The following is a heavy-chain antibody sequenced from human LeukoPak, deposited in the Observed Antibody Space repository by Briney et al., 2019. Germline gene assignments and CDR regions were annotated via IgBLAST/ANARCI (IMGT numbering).Heavy chain of an antibody. CDR3: VRDSPMAIFDY. V-gene: IGHV3-48*02. J-gene: IGHJ4*02. D-gene: IGHD5-24*01. Sequence: GGSLRLSCAASGFTFGSCNMNWVRQAPGKGLEWVSYITSSSNVIYYADTVKGRFTISRDNAKNSLFLQTNSLRDEGTAVYYRVRDSPMAIFDYWGQGALVTVSS. CDR1: GFTFGSCN. CDR2: ITSSSNVI.